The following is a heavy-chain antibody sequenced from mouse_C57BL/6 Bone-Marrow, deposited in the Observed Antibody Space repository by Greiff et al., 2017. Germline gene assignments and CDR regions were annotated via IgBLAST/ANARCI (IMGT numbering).Heavy chain of an antibody. CDR3: ARLRRHLFDY. CDR1: GYTFTSYG. CDR2: IYPRSGNT. Sequence: ESGAELARPGASVKLSCKASGYTFTSYGISWVKQRTGQGLEWIGEIYPRSGNTYYNEKFKGKATLTADKSSSTAYVELRSLTSEDSAVYFCARLRRHLFDYWGQGTTLTVSS. V-gene: IGHV1-81*01. J-gene: IGHJ2*01. D-gene: IGHD2-12*01.